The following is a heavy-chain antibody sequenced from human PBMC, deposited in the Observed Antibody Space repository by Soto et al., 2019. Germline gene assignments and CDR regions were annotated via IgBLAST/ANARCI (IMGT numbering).Heavy chain of an antibody. CDR1: GFSSTTYA. D-gene: IGHD5-18*01. V-gene: IGHV3-30-3*01. CDR3: ARAIETAMDPCDY. CDR2: ISDDGSIK. Sequence: QPGGSLRLSCAASGFSSTTYAMHWVRQAPGKGLEWVAVISDDGSIKYYADSVKGRFTISRDNSKNTFYLQMNSLRGDGTALYYCARAIETAMDPCDYWGQGALVTVSS. J-gene: IGHJ4*02.